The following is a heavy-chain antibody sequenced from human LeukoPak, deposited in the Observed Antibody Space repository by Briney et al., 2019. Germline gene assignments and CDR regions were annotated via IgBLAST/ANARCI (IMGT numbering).Heavy chain of an antibody. J-gene: IGHJ4*02. V-gene: IGHV3-33*01. CDR3: ARDQDIVVVPAAEHYFDY. CDR1: GFTFSSYG. D-gene: IGHD2-2*01. CDR2: IWYDGSNK. Sequence: GRSLKLSCAASGFTFSSYGMHWVRRAPGKGLEWVAVIWYDGSNKYYADSVKGRFTISRDNSKNTLYLQMNSLRAEDTAVYYCARDQDIVVVPAAEHYFDYWGQGTLVTVSS.